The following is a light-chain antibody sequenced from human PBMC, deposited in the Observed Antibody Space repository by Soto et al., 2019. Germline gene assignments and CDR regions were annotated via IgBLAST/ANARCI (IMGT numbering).Light chain of an antibody. CDR2: WAS. CDR1: QPVLRSSNNKNH. J-gene: IGKJ5*01. Sequence: DIVMTQSPDSLTVSLGERATIKCKASQPVLRSSNNKNHLAWYQQKPTQSPKMLISWASTRESGVPDRFSGSGSGTEFTLTISSLQAEDAAVYYCQQYYDVPVTFGQGTRLEIK. V-gene: IGKV4-1*01. CDR3: QQYYDVPVT.